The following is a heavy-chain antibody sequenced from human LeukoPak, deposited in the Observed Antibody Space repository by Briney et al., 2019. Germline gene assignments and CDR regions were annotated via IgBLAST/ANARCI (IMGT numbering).Heavy chain of an antibody. Sequence: GGSLRLSCAASGFTFSTYSMNWVRQAPGKGLEWVSYISSSSSTIYYADSVKGRFTISRDNAKNSLYLQMNSLRAEDTAVYYCARDGRTASATTIDAFDIWGQGTMVTVS. CDR1: GFTFSTYS. CDR3: ARDGRTASATTIDAFDI. D-gene: IGHD1-26*01. J-gene: IGHJ3*02. CDR2: ISSSSSTI. V-gene: IGHV3-48*01.